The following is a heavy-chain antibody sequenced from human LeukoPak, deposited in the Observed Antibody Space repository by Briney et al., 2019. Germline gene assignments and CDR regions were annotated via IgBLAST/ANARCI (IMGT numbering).Heavy chain of an antibody. D-gene: IGHD2-2*01. CDR1: GFTFSSYA. Sequence: QPGGALRLFCAASGFTFSSYAMSWVRQAPGKGLEWGSAISGSGGSTHYADSVKGRFTISRDNSKNTLYLQMNSLRAEDTAVYYCAKHAHIVVVPAATGIDYWGQGTLVTVSS. J-gene: IGHJ4*02. CDR2: ISGSGGST. CDR3: AKHAHIVVVPAATGIDY. V-gene: IGHV3-23*01.